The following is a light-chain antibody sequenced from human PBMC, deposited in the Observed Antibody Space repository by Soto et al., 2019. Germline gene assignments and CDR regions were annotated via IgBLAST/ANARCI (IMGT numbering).Light chain of an antibody. J-gene: IGKJ5*01. CDR1: PSVSSN. CDR3: QQYNNWPPSIT. CDR2: GAS. V-gene: IGKV3-15*01. Sequence: EIVMTQSPATLSVSPGDRATLSCRASPSVSSNLAWYQQKPGQAPRLLIFGASTRATGIPARFGGSGSGTEFTLTISSLQSEDFAVYYCQQYNNWPPSITFGQGTRLEIK.